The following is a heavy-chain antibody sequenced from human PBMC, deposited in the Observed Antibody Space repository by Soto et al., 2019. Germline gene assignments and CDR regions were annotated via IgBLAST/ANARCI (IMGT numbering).Heavy chain of an antibody. J-gene: IGHJ4*02. V-gene: IGHV3-30*18. CDR3: AKVARPHTSGPYYYFDY. CDR1: GFTFSSYG. D-gene: IGHD2-21*01. CDR2: ISYDGSNK. Sequence: GGSLRLSCAASGFTFSSYGMHWVRQAPGKGLEWVAVISYDGSNKYYADSVKGRFTISRDNSKNTLYLQMNSLRAEDTAVYYCAKVARPHTSGPYYYFDYWGQGTLVTVSS.